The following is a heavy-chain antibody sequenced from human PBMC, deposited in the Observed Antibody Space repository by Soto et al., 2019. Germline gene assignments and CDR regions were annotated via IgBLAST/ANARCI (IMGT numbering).Heavy chain of an antibody. D-gene: IGHD3-22*01. CDR1: EYSFAGYW. CDR3: ARQIYDSDTGPNFQYYFDS. Sequence: GESLKISCKGSEYSFAGYWITWVRQKPGKGLEWMGRIDPSDSQTYYSPSFRGHVTISVTKSITTVFLQWSSLRASDTAMYYCARQIYDSDTGPNFQYYFDSWGQGTPVTVSS. V-gene: IGHV5-10-1*01. CDR2: IDPSDSQT. J-gene: IGHJ4*02.